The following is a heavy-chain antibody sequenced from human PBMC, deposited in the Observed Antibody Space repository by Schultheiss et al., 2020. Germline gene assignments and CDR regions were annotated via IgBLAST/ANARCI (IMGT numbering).Heavy chain of an antibody. CDR2: IHYSGTT. V-gene: IGHV4-59*08. CDR1: GGSIKSHY. Sequence: SETLSLTCSVSGGSIKSHYWSWIRQPPGKGLEWIGYIHYSGTTKYNPSLNSRLTISLETSKTQFSLNLSSVTAADTAVYYCALGDIVGATEWFDPWGQGTLVTVSS. J-gene: IGHJ5*02. D-gene: IGHD1-26*01. CDR3: ALGDIVGATEWFDP.